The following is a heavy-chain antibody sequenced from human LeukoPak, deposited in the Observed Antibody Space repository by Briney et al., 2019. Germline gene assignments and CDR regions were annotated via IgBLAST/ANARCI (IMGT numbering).Heavy chain of an antibody. Sequence: PGGSLRLSCAASGFTFNTYTMNWARQAPGKGLEWLSSLDSSGAYIFYADSVKGRFIISRDNAENSLYLQMNSLRAEDTAVYYCARDIDNGDYVVYWGQGTLVTVSS. V-gene: IGHV3-21*04. CDR2: LDSSGAYI. J-gene: IGHJ4*02. CDR3: ARDIDNGDYVVY. D-gene: IGHD4-17*01. CDR1: GFTFNTYT.